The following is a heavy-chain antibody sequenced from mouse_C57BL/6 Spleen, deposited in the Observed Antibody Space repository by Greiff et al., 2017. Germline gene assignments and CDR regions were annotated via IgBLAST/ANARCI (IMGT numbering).Heavy chain of an antibody. CDR2: IHPNRGST. CDR1: GYTFTSYW. Sequence: QVQLQQPGAELVKPGASVKLSCKASGYTFTSYWMHWVKQRPGQGLEWIGMIHPNRGSTNYNEKFKSKATLTVDKSSSTAYMQLSSLTSEDSAVYDCARRGRWYFDVWGTGTTVTVSS. J-gene: IGHJ1*03. CDR3: ARRGRWYFDV. V-gene: IGHV1-64*01. D-gene: IGHD3-3*01.